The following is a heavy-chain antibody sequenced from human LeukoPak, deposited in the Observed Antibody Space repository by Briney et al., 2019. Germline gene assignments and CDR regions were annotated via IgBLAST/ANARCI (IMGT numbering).Heavy chain of an antibody. J-gene: IGHJ5*02. Sequence: GASVKVSCKASGYTFTNYYIHWVRQAPGQGLEWMGIINPTGGSASYAQKFQGRVSMTSDTSTSTLYLELSSLRSEDTAVYYCARDRSGSRWRWFDPWGQGTLVTASS. CDR1: GYTFTNYY. D-gene: IGHD6-13*01. CDR3: ARDRSGSRWRWFDP. V-gene: IGHV1-46*01. CDR2: INPTGGSA.